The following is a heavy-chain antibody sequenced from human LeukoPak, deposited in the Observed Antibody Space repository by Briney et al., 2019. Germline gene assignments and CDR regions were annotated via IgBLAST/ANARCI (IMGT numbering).Heavy chain of an antibody. Sequence: GGSLRLSCAASGFTFSSYAMSWVRQAPGKGLEWVSAISGSGGSTYYADSVKGRFIISRDNSKNTLYLQMNSLRAEDTAVYYCAKGSRGTTFFYMDVWGKGTTVTVSS. V-gene: IGHV3-23*01. CDR1: GFTFSSYA. J-gene: IGHJ6*03. CDR2: ISGSGGST. CDR3: AKGSRGTTFFYMDV. D-gene: IGHD2/OR15-2a*01.